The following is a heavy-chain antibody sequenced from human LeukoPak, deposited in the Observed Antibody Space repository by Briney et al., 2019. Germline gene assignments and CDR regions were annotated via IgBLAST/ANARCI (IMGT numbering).Heavy chain of an antibody. D-gene: IGHD3-10*01. V-gene: IGHV3-48*03. CDR2: ISSSGSTI. J-gene: IGHJ4*02. CDR3: ARALRITMVRGVRPWGY. CDR1: GFTFSSYE. Sequence: KAAGSLRLSCAASGFTFSSYEMNWVRQAPGKGLEWVSYISSSGSTIYYADSVKGRFTISRDNAKNSLYLQMNSLRAEDTAVYYCARALRITMVRGVRPWGYWGQGTLVTVSS.